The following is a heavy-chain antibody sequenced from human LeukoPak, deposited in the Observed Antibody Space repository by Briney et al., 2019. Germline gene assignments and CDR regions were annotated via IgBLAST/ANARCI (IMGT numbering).Heavy chain of an antibody. V-gene: IGHV1-18*01. CDR3: ARGGREEIYFDY. J-gene: IGHJ4*02. CDR2: ISAYNGNT. CDR1: GYTFTSYG. Sequence: GASVKVSCKASGYTFTSYGISWVRQAPGQGLEWMGWISAYNGNTNYAQKFQGRVTITADKSTSTAYMELSSLRSEDTAVYYCARGGREEIYFDYWGQGTLVTVSS. D-gene: IGHD3-10*01.